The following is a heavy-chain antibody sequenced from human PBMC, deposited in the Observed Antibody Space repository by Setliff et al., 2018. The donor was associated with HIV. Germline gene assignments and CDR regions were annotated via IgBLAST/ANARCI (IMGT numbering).Heavy chain of an antibody. V-gene: IGHV4-59*01. D-gene: IGHD1-26*01. CDR3: ARGGTSSNWFDP. CDR1: GASISSDT. CDR2: IYNSEMI. Sequence: ETLSLTCIVSGASISSDTWSWIRQPPGKGLQWIGFIYNSEMINYNPSLKSRVSMSLDTSKNQFSLKLTSVTAADTAVYYCARGGTSSNWFDPWGQGTLVTSPQ. J-gene: IGHJ5*02.